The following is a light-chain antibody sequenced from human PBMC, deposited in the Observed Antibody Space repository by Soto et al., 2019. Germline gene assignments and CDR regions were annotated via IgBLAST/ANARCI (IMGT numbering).Light chain of an antibody. Sequence: EVVMTQSPATLSFSPGERSTLSCRSSQSISNYLAWYQQIPGQAPRLLIYDASNRATGIPARFSGSGSGTDFTLTISSLEPEDFAVYYCQQRSNWPPLFTFGPGTKVDIK. CDR1: QSISNY. V-gene: IGKV3-11*01. CDR3: QQRSNWPPLFT. CDR2: DAS. J-gene: IGKJ3*01.